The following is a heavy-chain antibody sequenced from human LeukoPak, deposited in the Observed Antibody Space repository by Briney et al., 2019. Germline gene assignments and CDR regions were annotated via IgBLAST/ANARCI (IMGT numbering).Heavy chain of an antibody. D-gene: IGHD3-10*01. CDR2: ISYDGSNK. J-gene: IGHJ5*02. CDR1: GFTFSGYA. V-gene: IGHV3-30*04. CDR3: ASLWFGESTNWFDP. Sequence: GGSLRLSCAASGFTFSGYAMHWVRQAPGKGLEWVAVISYDGSNKYYADSVKGRFTISRDNSKNTLYLQMNSLRAEDTAVYYCASLWFGESTNWFDPWGQGTLVTVSS.